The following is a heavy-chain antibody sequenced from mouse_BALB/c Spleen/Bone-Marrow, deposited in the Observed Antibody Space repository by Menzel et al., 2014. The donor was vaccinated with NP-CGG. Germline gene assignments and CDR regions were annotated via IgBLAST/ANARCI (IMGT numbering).Heavy chain of an antibody. CDR1: GFTFSDYY. V-gene: IGHV5-4*02. CDR3: ARGSSYFDY. D-gene: IGHD1-1*01. Sequence: EVQLVESGGGLVKPGGSLKLSCAASGFTFSDYYMYWVRQTPEKRLEWVATISDGGSYTYYPDSVKGRFTISRDNAKNNLYLQMSSLKSDDTAMYYCARGSSYFDYWGQGTTLTVSS. J-gene: IGHJ2*01. CDR2: ISDGGSYT.